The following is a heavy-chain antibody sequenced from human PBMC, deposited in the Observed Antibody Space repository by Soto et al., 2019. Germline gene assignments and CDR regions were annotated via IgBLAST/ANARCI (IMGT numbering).Heavy chain of an antibody. J-gene: IGHJ4*02. CDR2: MNPNSGNT. CDR3: AREHSNSWRFDY. V-gene: IGHV1-8*01. D-gene: IGHD6-13*01. Sequence: QVQLVQSGAEVKKPGASVKVSCKASGYTLTSYDIKWVRQATGQGLEWMGWMNPNSGNTGYAQKFQGRVTMTRNTSISTAYTELSGLRSEDTAVYYCAREHSNSWRFDYWGQGTLVTVSS. CDR1: GYTLTSYD.